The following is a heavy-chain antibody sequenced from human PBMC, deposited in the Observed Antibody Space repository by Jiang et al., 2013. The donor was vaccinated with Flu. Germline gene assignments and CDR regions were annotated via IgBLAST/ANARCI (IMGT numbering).Heavy chain of an antibody. CDR1: RYSISDVFY. Sequence: GPGLVKPSETLSLTCTVSRYSISDVFYWGWVRQPPGKGLEWIGSIHHSGITHYNASLESRVIISVDTSKNQFSLKLTSATAADTAVYYCARLGTGDGVGLGYWGQGTLVTVSS. D-gene: IGHD4-17*01. V-gene: IGHV4-38-2*02. CDR3: ARLGTGDGVGLGY. CDR2: IHHSGIT. J-gene: IGHJ4*02.